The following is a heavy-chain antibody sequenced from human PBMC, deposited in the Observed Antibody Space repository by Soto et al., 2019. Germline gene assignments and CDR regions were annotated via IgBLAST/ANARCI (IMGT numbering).Heavy chain of an antibody. V-gene: IGHV4-30-4*01. Sequence: QVQLQESGPGLVKPSQTLSLTCTVSGGSISSGDYYWSWIRQPPGKGLEWIGYIYYSGSTYYNPSLEIRVTISVETSKNQFSLKLSSVTAADTAVYYCARYPTFYDYLHGVYWGQGTLVTVSS. CDR1: GGSISSGDYY. J-gene: IGHJ4*02. CDR3: ARYPTFYDYLHGVY. CDR2: IYYSGST. D-gene: IGHD4-17*01.